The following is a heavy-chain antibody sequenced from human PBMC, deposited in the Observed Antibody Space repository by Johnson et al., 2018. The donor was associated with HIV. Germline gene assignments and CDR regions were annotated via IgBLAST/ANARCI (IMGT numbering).Heavy chain of an antibody. V-gene: IGHV3-30*03. J-gene: IGHJ3*02. Sequence: HVQLVESGGGVVQPGRSLRLSCAASGFTFSSYAMHWVRQAPGKGLEWVAVISYDGTNKYYADSVKGRFTISRDNSKNTLYLHMNSLRPEDTAVYYCATDPEFLEWLLGGGTDAFHIWGQGTMVTVSS. CDR1: GFTFSSYA. CDR3: ATDPEFLEWLLGGGTDAFHI. CDR2: ISYDGTNK. D-gene: IGHD3-3*01.